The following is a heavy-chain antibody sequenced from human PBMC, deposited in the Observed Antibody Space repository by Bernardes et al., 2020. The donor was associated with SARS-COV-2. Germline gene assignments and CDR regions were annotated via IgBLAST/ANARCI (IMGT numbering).Heavy chain of an antibody. J-gene: IGHJ4*02. Sequence: GGSLRLSCAASGFTFSSYSMNWVRQAPGKGLEWVSSISSSSSYIYYADSVKGRFTISRDNAKNSLYLQMNSLRAEDTAVYYCARDTSNYGYGLIFDYWGQGTLVTVSS. CDR2: ISSSSSYI. CDR1: GFTFSSYS. D-gene: IGHD3-16*01. V-gene: IGHV3-21*01. CDR3: ARDTSNYGYGLIFDY.